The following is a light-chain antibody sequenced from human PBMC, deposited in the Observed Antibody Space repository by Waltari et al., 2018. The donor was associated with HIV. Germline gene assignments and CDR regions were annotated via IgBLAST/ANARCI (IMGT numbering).Light chain of an antibody. V-gene: IGLV2-14*01. J-gene: IGLJ2*01. CDR1: SSDLGPYNY. CDR2: EVS. Sequence: QSALTQPASVSGSPGQSITISCPGPSSDLGPYNYVSWYQQHPGKAPKLIIYEVSTRPSGISDRFSGSKSDNAASLTIAALQPEDEADYYCSSYTNTNISFGGGTKLTVL. CDR3: SSYTNTNIS.